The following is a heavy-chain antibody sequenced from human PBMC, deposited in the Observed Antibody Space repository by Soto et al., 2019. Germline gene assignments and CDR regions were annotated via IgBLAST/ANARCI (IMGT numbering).Heavy chain of an antibody. Sequence: QLQLQESGPGLVKPSETLSLTCTVSGGSISSSSYYWGWIRQPPGKGLEWIGSIYYSGSTYYNPSLKSRVTISVDTSKNQFSLKLSSVTAADTAVYYCARHLGYQLRMTPFDYWGQGTLVTVSS. D-gene: IGHD2-2*01. CDR2: IYYSGST. J-gene: IGHJ4*02. V-gene: IGHV4-39*01. CDR1: GGSISSSSYY. CDR3: ARHLGYQLRMTPFDY.